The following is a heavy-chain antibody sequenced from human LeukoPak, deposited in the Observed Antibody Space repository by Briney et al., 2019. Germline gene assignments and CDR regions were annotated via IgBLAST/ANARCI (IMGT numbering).Heavy chain of an antibody. CDR3: ARELFKMGGSGSPTPHWFDP. CDR2: IYYSGST. V-gene: IGHV4-59*12. D-gene: IGHD3-10*01. J-gene: IGHJ5*02. CDR1: GGSISSYY. Sequence: SETLSLTCTVSGGSISSYYWSWIRQPPGKGLEWIGYIYYSGSTNYNPSLKSRVTMSVDTSKNQFSLKLSSVTAADTAVYYCARELFKMGGSGSPTPHWFDPWGQGTLVTVSS.